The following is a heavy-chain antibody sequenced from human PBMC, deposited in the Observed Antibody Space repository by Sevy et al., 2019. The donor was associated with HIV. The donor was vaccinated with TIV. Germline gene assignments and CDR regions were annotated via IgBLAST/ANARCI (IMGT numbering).Heavy chain of an antibody. CDR2: IRGSGSST. CDR3: FDY. CDR1: GFTFNTYA. D-gene: IGHD3-22*01. V-gene: IGHV3-23*01. Sequence: GGSLRLSCVASGFTFNTYAMSWVRQAPVKGLEWVSAIRGSGSSTYYAAAVQGRFTISRDNSKNTLYYCAKEAPGYNYDTSGSFDYWGQGTLVTVSS. J-gene: IGHJ4*02.